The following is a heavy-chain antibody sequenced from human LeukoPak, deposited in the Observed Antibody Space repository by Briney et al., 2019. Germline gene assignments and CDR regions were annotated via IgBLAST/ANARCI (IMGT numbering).Heavy chain of an antibody. D-gene: IGHD2-2*01. CDR2: IYYSGST. J-gene: IGHJ4*02. CDR1: GGSISSYY. CDR3: ARAPRAYCSTTGSCFQDY. V-gene: IGHV4-59*12. Sequence: SETLSLTCTVSGGSISSYYWSWIRQPPGKGLEWIGYIYYSGSTNYNPSLKSRVTISVDKSKNRFSLNLTSVTAADTAVYFCARAPRAYCSTTGSCFQDYWGQGTLVTVSP.